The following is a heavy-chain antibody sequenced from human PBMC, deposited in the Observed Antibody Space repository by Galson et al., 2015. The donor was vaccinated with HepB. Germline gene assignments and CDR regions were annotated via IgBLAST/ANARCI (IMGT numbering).Heavy chain of an antibody. Sequence: SVKVSCKASGYTFTGNYVHWVRQAPGQGLEWLGIINPSVGSTNYAQKFQGRVTMTRDTSTSTVFLELSSLRSEDTAVYYCARDLSRTYTFDYWGQGTLVTVSS. CDR3: ARDLSRTYTFDY. J-gene: IGHJ4*02. CDR2: INPSVGST. CDR1: GYTFTGNY. V-gene: IGHV1-46*03. D-gene: IGHD1-1*01.